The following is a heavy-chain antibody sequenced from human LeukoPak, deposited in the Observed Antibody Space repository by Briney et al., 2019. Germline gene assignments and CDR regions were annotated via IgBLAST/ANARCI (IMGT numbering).Heavy chain of an antibody. Sequence: PGGSLRLSCAASGFTFSRYSMNWVRQAPGKGLEWVSSISGSSSYIYYADSLKGRFTISRDNAKDSLYLQMNSLRAEDTAVYYCARGIEQSLYYWGQGTLVTVSP. V-gene: IGHV3-21*01. CDR2: ISGSSSYI. D-gene: IGHD1/OR15-1a*01. CDR3: ARGIEQSLYY. J-gene: IGHJ4*02. CDR1: GFTFSRYS.